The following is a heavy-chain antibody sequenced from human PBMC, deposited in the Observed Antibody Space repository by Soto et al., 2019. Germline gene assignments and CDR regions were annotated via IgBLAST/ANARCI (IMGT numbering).Heavy chain of an antibody. Sequence: ASVKVSCKASGYTFTGYYMHWVRQAPGQGLERMGWINPNSGGTNYAQKFQGWVTMTRDTSISTAYMELSRLRSDDTAVYYCARVNGSYDILTGFHFDYWGQGTLVTVSS. CDR2: INPNSGGT. D-gene: IGHD3-9*01. V-gene: IGHV1-2*04. J-gene: IGHJ4*02. CDR3: ARVNGSYDILTGFHFDY. CDR1: GYTFTGYY.